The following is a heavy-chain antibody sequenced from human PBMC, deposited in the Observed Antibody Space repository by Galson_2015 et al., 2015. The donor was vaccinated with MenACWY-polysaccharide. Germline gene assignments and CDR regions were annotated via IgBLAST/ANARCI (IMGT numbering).Heavy chain of an antibody. Sequence: AISGDSVSSNSAAWNWIRQSPSSGLEWLGRTYYRSKWYNDYAVSVKSRITINPDTSKNQFSLQLNSVTPEDTAVYYCARGPTVTTFYYYGMDVWGQGTTVTVSS. CDR1: GDSVSSNSAA. CDR3: ARGPTVTTFYYYGMDV. D-gene: IGHD4-17*01. V-gene: IGHV6-1*01. CDR2: TYYRSKWYN. J-gene: IGHJ6*02.